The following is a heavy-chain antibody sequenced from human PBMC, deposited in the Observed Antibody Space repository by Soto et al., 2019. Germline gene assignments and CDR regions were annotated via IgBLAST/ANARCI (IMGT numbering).Heavy chain of an antibody. CDR3: ARDSKYSSGWYPGPDY. CDR1: GFTFSSYG. CDR2: IWYDGSNK. D-gene: IGHD6-19*01. Sequence: QVQLVESGGGVVQPGRSLRLSCAASGFTFSSYGMHWVRQAPGKGLEWVAVIWYDGSNKYYADSVKGRFTISRDNSKNSRDLQMNSLRAEDTAVYYCARDSKYSSGWYPGPDYCGQGTLVTVSS. J-gene: IGHJ4*02. V-gene: IGHV3-33*01.